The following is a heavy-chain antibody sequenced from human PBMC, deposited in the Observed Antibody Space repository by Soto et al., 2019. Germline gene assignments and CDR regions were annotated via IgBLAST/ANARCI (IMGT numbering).Heavy chain of an antibody. V-gene: IGHV2-5*02. D-gene: IGHD3-10*01. Sequence: ITLKKSGPTLVKPTQILTLTCTFCGFSRKTSGVSLGWIRQPPAKALEWLALTYWDADMRYSPCVKSRLTITKDTSKNQAVLNMTDVDPVDTATYDSARLLWFGESGFDDWGQGTQVTVSS. CDR3: ARLLWFGESGFDD. J-gene: IGHJ4*02. CDR1: GFSRKTSGVS. CDR2: TYWDADM.